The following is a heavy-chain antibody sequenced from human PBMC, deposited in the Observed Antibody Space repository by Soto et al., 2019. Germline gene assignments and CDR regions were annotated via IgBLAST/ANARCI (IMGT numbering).Heavy chain of an antibody. J-gene: IGHJ6*02. Sequence: ASVKVSCKASGYTFTSYGMNWVRQAPGQGLEWMGWISAYNGNTNYAQKLQGRVTMTTDTSTSTAYMELRSLRSDDTAVYYCARDGNWNDGYYYYGMDVWGQGTTVTVSS. D-gene: IGHD1-20*01. CDR3: ARDGNWNDGYYYYGMDV. CDR1: GYTFTSYG. V-gene: IGHV1-18*01. CDR2: ISAYNGNT.